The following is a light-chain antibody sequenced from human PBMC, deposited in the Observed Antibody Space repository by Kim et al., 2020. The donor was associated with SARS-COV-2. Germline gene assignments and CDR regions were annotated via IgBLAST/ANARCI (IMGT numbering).Light chain of an antibody. V-gene: IGLV1-40*01. CDR1: SSNIGAGYD. J-gene: IGLJ1*01. Sequence: QSVLTQPPSVSGAPGQRVTISCTGSSSNIGAGYDVHWYQQLPGTAPKLLIYDNNNRPSGVPDRFSGSKSGTSASLAITGLQAEDEADYYCQSYDSSLSAYVFGTGTKVTVL. CDR3: QSYDSSLSAYV. CDR2: DNN.